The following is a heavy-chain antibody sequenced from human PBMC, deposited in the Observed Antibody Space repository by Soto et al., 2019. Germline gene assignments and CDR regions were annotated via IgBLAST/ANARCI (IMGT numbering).Heavy chain of an antibody. V-gene: IGHV3-30-3*01. J-gene: IGHJ4*02. CDR1: GFTFSSYA. CDR2: ISYDGSNK. CDR3: AQGGPGSYFDY. Sequence: QVPLVESGGGVVQPGRSLRLSCAASGFTFSSYAMHWVRQAPGKGLEWVAVISYDGSNKYYADSVKGRFTISRDNSKNTLYLQMNSLRAEDTAVYYCAQGGPGSYFDYWGQGTLVTVSS. D-gene: IGHD1-26*01.